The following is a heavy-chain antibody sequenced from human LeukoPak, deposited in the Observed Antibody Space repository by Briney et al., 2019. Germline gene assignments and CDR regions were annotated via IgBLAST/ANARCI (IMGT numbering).Heavy chain of an antibody. J-gene: IGHJ4*02. V-gene: IGHV4-39*07. CDR2: IYYRGST. CDR3: AREGRDGYNYGDFDY. D-gene: IGHD5-24*01. CDR1: GGSISSTIYY. Sequence: SETLSLTCTVSGGSISSTIYYWGWIRQPPGKGLEWIGSIYYRGSTYYNPSLKSRVTISVDTSKNQFSLKLSSVTAADTAVYYCAREGRDGYNYGDFDYWGQGTLVTVSS.